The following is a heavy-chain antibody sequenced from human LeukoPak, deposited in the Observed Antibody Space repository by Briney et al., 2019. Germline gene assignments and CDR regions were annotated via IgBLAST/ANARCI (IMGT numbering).Heavy chain of an antibody. V-gene: IGHV4-34*01. J-gene: IGHJ3*02. Sequence: KPSETLSLTCAVYGGSFSGYYWSWIRQPPGKGLEWIGEINHSGSTNYNPSLKSRVTISVDTSKNQSSLKLSSVTAADTAVYYCARDYDILTGYSNNDAFDIWGQGTMVTVSS. CDR1: GGSFSGYY. CDR2: INHSGST. D-gene: IGHD3-9*01. CDR3: ARDYDILTGYSNNDAFDI.